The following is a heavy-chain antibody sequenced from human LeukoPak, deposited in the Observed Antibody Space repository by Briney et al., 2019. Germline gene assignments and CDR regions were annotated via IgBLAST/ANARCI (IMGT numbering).Heavy chain of an antibody. J-gene: IGHJ3*02. CDR1: GGSISSYY. CDR3: ARSSRQWLVIVRAFDI. Sequence: PSETLSLTCTVSGGSISSYYWGWIRQPPGKGLEWIGSIYYSGSTYYNPSLKSRVTISVDTSKNQFSLKLSSVTAADTAVYYCARSSRQWLVIVRAFDIWGQGTMVTVSS. D-gene: IGHD6-19*01. V-gene: IGHV4-39*01. CDR2: IYYSGST.